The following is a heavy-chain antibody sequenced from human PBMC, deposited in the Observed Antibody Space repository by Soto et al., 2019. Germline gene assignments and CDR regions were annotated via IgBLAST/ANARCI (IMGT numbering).Heavy chain of an antibody. D-gene: IGHD5-12*01. J-gene: IGHJ4*02. CDR3: VRESRTDEDGYDARGYYFDY. CDR1: GFTFSDYY. CDR2: ISLGDSYK. V-gene: IGHV3-11*06. Sequence: QVQLVESGGGLVKPGGSLRLACAASGFTFSDYYMSWVRQAPGKGLEWVSFISLGDSYKKTADSVKGRFTISRDNVQNALYLQMNSLRAEDTGLYYCVRESRTDEDGYDARGYYFDYWGQGTLVTVSS.